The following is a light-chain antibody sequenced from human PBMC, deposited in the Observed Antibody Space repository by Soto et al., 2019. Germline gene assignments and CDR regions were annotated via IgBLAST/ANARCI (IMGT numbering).Light chain of an antibody. V-gene: IGKV1-5*03. Sequence: DIQRTKSHHTLSAYLGDRDVSTCRAGQAIRQWLAWYQQKPGKAPNLLIYKASSLKSGVPSRFSGSGSGTEFTLTISSLQPEDLATYYCLQHYSYPLTFGGGSMVDI. CDR3: LQHYSYPLT. J-gene: IGKJ4*02. CDR2: KAS. CDR1: QAIRQW.